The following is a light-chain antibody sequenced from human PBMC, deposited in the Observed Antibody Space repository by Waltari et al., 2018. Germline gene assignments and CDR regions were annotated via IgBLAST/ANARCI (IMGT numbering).Light chain of an antibody. Sequence: SYELTQPPSVSVSPGQTASITCSGDKLGDKYACWYQQKPGQSPILVIYQDTKRPSGIPERFSGYSSGNAATLTISGTQAIDEADCYCQAWDSNIVVFGGGTKLTVV. V-gene: IGLV3-1*01. CDR1: KLGDKY. J-gene: IGLJ2*01. CDR3: QAWDSNIVV. CDR2: QDT.